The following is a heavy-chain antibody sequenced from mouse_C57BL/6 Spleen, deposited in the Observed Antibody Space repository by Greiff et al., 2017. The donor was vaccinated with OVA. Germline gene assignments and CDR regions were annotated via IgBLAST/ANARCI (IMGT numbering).Heavy chain of an antibody. CDR1: GYTFTDYE. CDR2: IDPETGGT. CDR3: TRYYDYDVFAY. V-gene: IGHV1-15*01. Sequence: VKVVESGAELVRPGASVTLSCKASGYTFTDYEMHWVKQTPVHGLEWIGAIDPETGGTAYNQKFKGKAILTADKSSSTAYMELRSLTSEDSAVYYCTRYYDYDVFAYWGQGTLVTVSA. D-gene: IGHD2-4*01. J-gene: IGHJ3*01.